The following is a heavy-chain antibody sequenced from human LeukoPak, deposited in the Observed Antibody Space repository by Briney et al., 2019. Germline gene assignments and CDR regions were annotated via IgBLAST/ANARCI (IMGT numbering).Heavy chain of an antibody. D-gene: IGHD6-19*01. CDR1: GYTFTTYG. CDR2: ISAYNGNT. J-gene: IGHJ4*02. Sequence: GASVKVSCKISGYTFTTYGITWVRRARGQGLEWMGWISAYNGNTNYAQKLQGRVTMTTDTSTTTVYMELRSLRSDDTALYYCARAAVGNGWHSDYWGQGTLVTVSS. CDR3: ARAAVGNGWHSDY. V-gene: IGHV1-18*01.